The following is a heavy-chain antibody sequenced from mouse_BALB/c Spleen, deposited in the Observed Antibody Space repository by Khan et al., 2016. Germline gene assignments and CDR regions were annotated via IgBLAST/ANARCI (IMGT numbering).Heavy chain of an antibody. CDR2: INPDSSTI. CDR1: GFDFSRYW. D-gene: IGHD1-2*01. V-gene: IGHV4-1*02. J-gene: IGHJ3*01. CDR3: VRLGYYGYVAY. Sequence: EVKLLESGGGLVQPGGSLKLSCAASGFDFSRYWMSWVRQAPGKGLEWIGEINPDSSTINYTPSLKDKFIISRDNAKNTPYLQMSKVRSEDTAIYYCVRLGYYGYVAYWGQGTLVTVSA.